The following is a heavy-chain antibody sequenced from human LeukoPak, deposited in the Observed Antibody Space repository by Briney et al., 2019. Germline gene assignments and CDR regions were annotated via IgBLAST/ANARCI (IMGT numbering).Heavy chain of an antibody. CDR1: GFTFSSYS. CDR3: ARGLGDYDAFDV. J-gene: IGHJ3*01. CDR2: ISGGGSYV. Sequence: PGGSLRLSCSVPGFTFSSYSMNWVRQAPGKGLQWVASISGGGSYVFYADSVEGRFSVSRDNAKNSVFLQMNSLRAEDTAVYYCARGLGDYDAFDVWGLGTRVTVAS. V-gene: IGHV3-21*01. D-gene: IGHD4-17*01.